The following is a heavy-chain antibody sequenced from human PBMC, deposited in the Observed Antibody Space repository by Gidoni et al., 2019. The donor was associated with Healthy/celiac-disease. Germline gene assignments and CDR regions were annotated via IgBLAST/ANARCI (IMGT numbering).Heavy chain of an antibody. J-gene: IGHJ4*02. CDR1: GYTFTSYS. V-gene: IGHV1-46*01. CDR2: INPSGGST. Sequence: QVQLVQSGAEVKKPGASVKVSCKASGYTFTSYSMHWVRHAPGQGLEWMGIINPSGGSTSYAQKFQGRVTMTRDTSTSTVYMELSSLRSEDTAVYYCARPQYDILTGYSSGFDYWGQGTLVTVSS. D-gene: IGHD3-9*01. CDR3: ARPQYDILTGYSSGFDY.